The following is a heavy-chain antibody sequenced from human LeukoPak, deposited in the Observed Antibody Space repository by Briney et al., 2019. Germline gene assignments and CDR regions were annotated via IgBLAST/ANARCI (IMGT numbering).Heavy chain of an antibody. J-gene: IGHJ3*02. CDR1: GFTFSSYG. CDR2: IRYDGSNK. D-gene: IGHD1-26*01. V-gene: IGHV3-30*02. CDR3: AKDLITFIVGAFDI. Sequence: PGGSLRLSCAASGFTFSSYGMHWVRQAPGKGLEWVAFIRYDGSNKYYADSVKGRFTISRDNSKNTLYLQMNSLRAEDTAVYYCAKDLITFIVGAFDIWGQGTMVTVSS.